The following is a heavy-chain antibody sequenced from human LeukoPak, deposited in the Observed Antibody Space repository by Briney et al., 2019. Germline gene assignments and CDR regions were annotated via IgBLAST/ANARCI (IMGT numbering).Heavy chain of an antibody. V-gene: IGHV3-21*01. CDR3: ARDVSSSWYPIPFDY. CDR2: ISSSSSYI. Sequence: AGGSLRLSCAASGFTFSSYSMNWVRQAPGKGLEWVSSISSSSSYIYYADSVKGRFTISRDNAKNSLYLQMNSLRAEDTAVYYCARDVSSSWYPIPFDYWGQGTLVTVSS. J-gene: IGHJ4*02. CDR1: GFTFSSYS. D-gene: IGHD6-13*01.